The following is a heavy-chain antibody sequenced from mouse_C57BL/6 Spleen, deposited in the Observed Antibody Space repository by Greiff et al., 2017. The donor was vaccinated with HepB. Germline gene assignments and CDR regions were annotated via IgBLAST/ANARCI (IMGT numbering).Heavy chain of an antibody. D-gene: IGHD2-4*01. CDR1: GYTFTDYE. CDR3: TLGFYYDYDEGY. CDR2: IDPETGGT. V-gene: IGHV1-15*01. Sequence: VQLQESGAELVRPGASVTLSCKASGYTFTDYEMHWVKQTPVHGLEWIGAIDPETGGTAYNQKFKGKAILTADKSYSTAYMELRSLTSEDSAVYYCTLGFYYDYDEGYWGQGTTLTVSS. J-gene: IGHJ2*01.